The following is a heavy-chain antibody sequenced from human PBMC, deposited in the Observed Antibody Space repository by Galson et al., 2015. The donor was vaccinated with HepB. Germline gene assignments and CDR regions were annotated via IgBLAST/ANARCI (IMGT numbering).Heavy chain of an antibody. CDR2: INTDGIIT. CDR3: ASGSFVYYYDTSGDY. V-gene: IGHV3-74*01. Sequence: SLRLSCAASGFTFSNYWMHWVGQVPGKGLLWVSRINTDGIITTYADSVRGRFTISRDNAKNTLYLQMNSLRVEDTAVYYCASGSFVYYYDTSGDYWGQGTLVTVSS. D-gene: IGHD3-22*01. CDR1: GFTFSNYW. J-gene: IGHJ4*02.